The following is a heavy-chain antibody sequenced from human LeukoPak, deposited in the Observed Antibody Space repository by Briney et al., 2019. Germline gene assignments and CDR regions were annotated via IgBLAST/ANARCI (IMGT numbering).Heavy chain of an antibody. CDR1: GFTFSSYA. V-gene: IGHV3-23*01. D-gene: IGHD5-12*01. Sequence: GGSLRLSCATSGFTFSSYAMSWVRQAPGKGLEWVSAISGSGGSTYYADSVKGRFTISRDNSKNTLYLQMNSLRAEDTAVYYCAKGGYSGYDFDYWGQGTLVTVSS. CDR2: ISGSGGST. CDR3: AKGGYSGYDFDY. J-gene: IGHJ4*02.